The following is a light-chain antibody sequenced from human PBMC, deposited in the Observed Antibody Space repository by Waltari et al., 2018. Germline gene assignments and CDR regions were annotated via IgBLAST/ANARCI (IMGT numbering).Light chain of an antibody. Sequence: QSVLTPPPSVSGAPGQRVSISCTGRGSHLGAGYDVHCYPQHPAKAPKLLIYGTSTRPPGVPDRFFGSQSGTSASLAITALQAEDEAEYYCQSYDTSLSVVFGGGTKLTVL. J-gene: IGLJ2*01. CDR3: QSYDTSLSVV. V-gene: IGLV1-40*01. CDR2: GTS. CDR1: GSHLGAGYD.